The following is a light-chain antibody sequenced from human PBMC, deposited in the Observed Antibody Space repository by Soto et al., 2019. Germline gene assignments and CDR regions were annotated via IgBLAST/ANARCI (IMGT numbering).Light chain of an antibody. CDR1: QSISSY. CDR3: QHYNSYSEA. V-gene: IGKV1-5*01. J-gene: IGKJ1*01. CDR2: AAS. Sequence: DIHMTQSPSTVSASVVDIVTITCLASQSISSYLNWYQQKPGKAPKLLIYAASSLQSGVPSRFSGSGSGTEFTLTISSLQPDDFATYYCQHYNSYSEAFGQGTKVDIK.